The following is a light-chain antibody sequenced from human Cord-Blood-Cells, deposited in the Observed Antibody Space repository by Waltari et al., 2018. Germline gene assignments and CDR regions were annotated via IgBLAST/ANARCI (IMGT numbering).Light chain of an antibody. CDR3: QQSYSTPLT. J-gene: IGKJ4*01. Sequence: DIQMHQSPSPLSASVGDRPTITCRASQSISIYLNWYQQKPGQAPKLLIYAGSSLQSGVPSRFSGSGSGTDFTLTISSLQPEDFATYYCQQSYSTPLTFGGGTKVEIK. CDR1: QSISIY. CDR2: AGS. V-gene: IGKV1-39*01.